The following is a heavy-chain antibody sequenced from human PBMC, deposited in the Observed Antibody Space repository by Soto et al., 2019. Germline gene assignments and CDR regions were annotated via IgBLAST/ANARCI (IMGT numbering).Heavy chain of an antibody. V-gene: IGHV1-69*01. Sequence: QVQLVQSGAEVKKPGSSVKVSCKASGGTFSSYAISWVRQAPGQGLEWMGGIIPIFGTANYAQKFQGRVTITADESTSTAYMELSSLRSEDTAVYYCARLHDYGDYGPFRREGYYYYGMDVWGQGTTVTVSS. CDR1: GGTFSSYA. CDR2: IIPIFGTA. CDR3: ARLHDYGDYGPFRREGYYYYGMDV. J-gene: IGHJ6*02. D-gene: IGHD4-17*01.